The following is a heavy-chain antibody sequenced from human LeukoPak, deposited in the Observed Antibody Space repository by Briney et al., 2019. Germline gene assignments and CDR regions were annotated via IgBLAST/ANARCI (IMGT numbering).Heavy chain of an antibody. CDR3: ARPTSSGWYSH. CDR1: GFTFSDYN. Sequence: GGSLRLSCAASGFTFSDYNMNWVRQAPGKGLEWVSYITGSSSTIFYADSVKGRSTISRDNAKNSLYLQMNSLRAEDTAVYYCARPTSSGWYSHWGQGTMVTVSS. V-gene: IGHV3-48*01. J-gene: IGHJ3*01. CDR2: ITGSSSTI. D-gene: IGHD6-19*01.